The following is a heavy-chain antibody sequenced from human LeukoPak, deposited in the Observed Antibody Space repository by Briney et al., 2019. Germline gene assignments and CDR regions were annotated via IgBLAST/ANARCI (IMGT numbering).Heavy chain of an antibody. CDR2: IKQDGSEK. V-gene: IGHV3-7*03. D-gene: IGHD3-10*01. J-gene: IGHJ3*02. Sequence: SGGSLRLSCAASGFTFSSYWMSWVRQAPGKGLEWVANIKQDGSEKYYVDSVKGRFTISRDNAKNSLYLQMNSLRAEDTAVYYRARDGDWYGSGSYYNFDAFDIWGQGTMVTVSS. CDR3: ARDGDWYGSGSYYNFDAFDI. CDR1: GFTFSSYW.